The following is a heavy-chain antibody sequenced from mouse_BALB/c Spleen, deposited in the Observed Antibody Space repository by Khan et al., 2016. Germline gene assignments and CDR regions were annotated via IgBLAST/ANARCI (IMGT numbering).Heavy chain of an antibody. CDR3: ANDVCFPAWFAY. D-gene: IGHD2-3*01. CDR1: GYSITSDYA. J-gene: IGHJ3*01. V-gene: IGHV3-2*02. Sequence: EVQLQESGPGLVKPSQSLSLTCTVTGYSITSDYAWNWIRQFPGNRLEWLGYITYSGSTTYNPSLKNRISITRDTSKNQFFLQLNSVITEDTATYYCANDVCFPAWFAYWGQGTLVTVSA. CDR2: ITYSGST.